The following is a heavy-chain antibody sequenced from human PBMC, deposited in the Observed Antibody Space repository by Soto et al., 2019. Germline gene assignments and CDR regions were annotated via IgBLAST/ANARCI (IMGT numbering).Heavy chain of an antibody. D-gene: IGHD3-16*01. CDR3: ARWGTTGGLDV. CDR2: TSYDGSNK. J-gene: IGHJ1*01. CDR1: GFTFRSYD. Sequence: QVQLVESGGGVVQPGTSLRLSCVGSGFTFRSYDIHWVRQAPGKGLEWVALTSYDGSNKDYGDSVKGRFTISRDNSRNTVDLQMDSLRREDTALYYCARWGTTGGLDVWGQGTLVSVSP. V-gene: IGHV3-30*19.